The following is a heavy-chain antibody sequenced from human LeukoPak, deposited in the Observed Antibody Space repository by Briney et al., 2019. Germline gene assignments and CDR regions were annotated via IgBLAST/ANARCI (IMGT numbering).Heavy chain of an antibody. CDR3: ARGCGSTSCSTGNLDY. CDR2: IFHSGNT. Sequence: SQTLSLTCTVSGGTITSGAFSWSWIRQPPGKGLEWIGYIFHSGNTYYNPSLKSRVTISIDRSKNQSSLRLSSVTAADTAVYYCARGCGSTSCSTGNLDYWGQGTLVTVSS. V-gene: IGHV4-30-2*01. J-gene: IGHJ4*02. D-gene: IGHD2-2*01. CDR1: GGTITSGAFS.